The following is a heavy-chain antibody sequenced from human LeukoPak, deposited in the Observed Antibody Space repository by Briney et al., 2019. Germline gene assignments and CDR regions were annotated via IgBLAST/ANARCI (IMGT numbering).Heavy chain of an antibody. CDR1: GYTFTSYA. Sequence: ASVKVSCKASGYTFTSYAMHWVRQAPGQRLEWMGWINAGNGNTTYSQKFQGRVTITRDTSASTAYMELSSLRSEDTAVYYCARARTMVRGVIITGYYYGMDVWGKGTTVTVSS. CDR3: ARARTMVRGVIITGYYYGMDV. V-gene: IGHV1-3*01. D-gene: IGHD3-10*01. J-gene: IGHJ6*04. CDR2: INAGNGNT.